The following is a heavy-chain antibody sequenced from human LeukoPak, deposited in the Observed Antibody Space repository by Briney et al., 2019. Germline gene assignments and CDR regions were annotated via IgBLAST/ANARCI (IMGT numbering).Heavy chain of an antibody. CDR2: IYSSGNT. V-gene: IGHV3-53*01. J-gene: IGHJ6*02. CDR1: GFTFSGHT. D-gene: IGHD4-17*01. CDR3: ATMTTVIMGGYYYGMDA. Sequence: GGSLRLSCAASGFTFSGHTMSWVRQAPGKGLEWVSIIYSSGNTYYADSVKGRFTISRDNSKNTLYLQMNSLRAEDTAVYYCATMTTVIMGGYYYGMDAWGQGTTVTVSS.